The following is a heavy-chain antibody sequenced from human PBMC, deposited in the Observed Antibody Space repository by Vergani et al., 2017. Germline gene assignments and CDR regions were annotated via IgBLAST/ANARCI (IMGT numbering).Heavy chain of an antibody. Sequence: QVQLVQSGSELKKPGASLKVSCKASGYTFTSYSINWVRQAPGQGLEWMGWINTNTGATYAPGFSGRFVFSLDTSVITAYLQISVLKSEDTAVYYCARTYYYDSSXETQDYSMYGWDVWCHGTTVIV. CDR3: ARTYYYDSSXETQDYSMYGWDV. J-gene: IGHJ6*02. D-gene: IGHD3-22*01. V-gene: IGHV7-4-1*02. CDR1: GYTFTSYS. CDR2: INTNTGA.